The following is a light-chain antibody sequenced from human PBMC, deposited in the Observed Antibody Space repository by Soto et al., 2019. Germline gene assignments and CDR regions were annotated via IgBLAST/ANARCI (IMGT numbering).Light chain of an antibody. CDR1: QSISGY. Sequence: DIQMTQSPSSLSASFGDRVTITCLASQSISGYLNWYQQKPGRAPKLLIYTASSLQSGVPSRFSGSGSGTDFTLTISSLQPEDFATYHCQQGYTTPITFGQGTRLEIK. CDR3: QQGYTTPIT. J-gene: IGKJ5*01. V-gene: IGKV1-39*01. CDR2: TAS.